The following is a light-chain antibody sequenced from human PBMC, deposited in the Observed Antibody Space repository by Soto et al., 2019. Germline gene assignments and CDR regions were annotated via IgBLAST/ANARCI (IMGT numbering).Light chain of an antibody. Sequence: SYELTQPPSVSVAPGQTARISCGGNNLGSKTVHWYQQKPGQARVLVVYDDSDRPSGIPERFSGSNSVNTATLTISRVEAGDGADYYCQVWDSTSDRLFGGVTKLTVL. CDR3: QVWDSTSDRL. V-gene: IGLV3-21*02. CDR2: DDS. J-gene: IGLJ2*01. CDR1: NLGSKT.